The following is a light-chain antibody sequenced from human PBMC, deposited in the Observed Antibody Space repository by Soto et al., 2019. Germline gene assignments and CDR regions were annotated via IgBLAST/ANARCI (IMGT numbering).Light chain of an antibody. Sequence: QSALTQPASVSGSPGQSITISCTGTSSDVGGYNSVSWYQQYPGKAPKLMIYDVTNRPSGVSDRFSGSKSGNTASLTISGLQTEDEADYYCSAYTGSSTVVFGGGTKVTVL. CDR2: DVT. CDR3: SAYTGSSTVV. CDR1: SSDVGGYNS. J-gene: IGLJ3*02. V-gene: IGLV2-14*03.